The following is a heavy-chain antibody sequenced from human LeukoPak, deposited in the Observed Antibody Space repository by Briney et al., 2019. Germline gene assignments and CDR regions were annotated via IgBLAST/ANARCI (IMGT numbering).Heavy chain of an antibody. CDR3: TRDRGAYNLYDY. D-gene: IGHD1-1*01. V-gene: IGHV3-49*04. Sequence: PGGSLRLSCTASGFTFSNFWMGWVRQAPGKGLEWVGFIRSKAYGETADYAASVKGRFTISRDDSRAIAYLQMNSLKTEDTAVYHCTRDRGAYNLYDYWGQGTLVTVSS. J-gene: IGHJ4*02. CDR2: IRSKAYGETA. CDR1: GFTFSNFW.